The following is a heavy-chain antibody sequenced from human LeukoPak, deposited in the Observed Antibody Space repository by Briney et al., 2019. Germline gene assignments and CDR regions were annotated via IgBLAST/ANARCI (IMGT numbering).Heavy chain of an antibody. Sequence: GRSLRLSCAASGFTFSSYGMHWVRQAPGKGLEWVPVISYDGSDKYYADSVKGRFTISRDNSKNTLYLQMNSLRAEDTAVYYCAKELWFGPSRPYYWGQGTLVTVSS. D-gene: IGHD3-10*01. V-gene: IGHV3-30*18. CDR1: GFTFSSYG. CDR3: AKELWFGPSRPYY. J-gene: IGHJ4*02. CDR2: ISYDGSDK.